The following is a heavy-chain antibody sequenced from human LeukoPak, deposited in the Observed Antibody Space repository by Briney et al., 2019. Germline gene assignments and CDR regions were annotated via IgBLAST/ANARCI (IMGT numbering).Heavy chain of an antibody. D-gene: IGHD4-17*01. CDR2: ISYDGSNK. J-gene: IGHJ4*02. CDR3: ARDLSFRNGDYDY. V-gene: IGHV3-30*03. CDR1: GFTVSSYG. Sequence: PGGSLRLSCAASGFTVSSYGMNWVRQAPGKGLEWVAVISYDGSNKYYADSVKGRFTISRDNSKNTLYLQMNSLRAEDTAVYYCARDLSFRNGDYDYWGQGTLVTVSS.